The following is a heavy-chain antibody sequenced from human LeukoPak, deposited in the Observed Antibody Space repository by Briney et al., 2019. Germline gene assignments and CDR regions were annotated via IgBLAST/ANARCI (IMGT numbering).Heavy chain of an antibody. V-gene: IGHV3-7*01. J-gene: IGHJ3*02. CDR2: IKQDGSEK. D-gene: IGHD3-16*02. CDR1: GFTFSSYW. CDR3: ARRPEVITFGGVIAPDAFDI. Sequence: GGSLRLSCAASGFTFSSYWMSWVRQAPGKGLEWVANIKQDGSEKYYVDSVKGRFTISRDNAKNSLYLQMNSLRAEDTAVYYCARRPEVITFGGVIAPDAFDIWGQGTMVTVSS.